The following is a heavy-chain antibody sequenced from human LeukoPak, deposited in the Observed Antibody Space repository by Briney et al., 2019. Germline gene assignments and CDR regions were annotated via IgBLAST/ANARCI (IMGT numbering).Heavy chain of an antibody. D-gene: IGHD6-6*01. Sequence: PSETLSLTCTVSGGSISTYYWSWIRQPPGKGLEWIGYIYYSGSTSYNPSLKSRVTISVDTSKNQFSLKLNSVTAADTAVYYCARGSVAARPGRFWFDPWGQGTLVTVSS. CDR1: GGSISTYY. CDR3: ARGSVAARPGRFWFDP. CDR2: IYYSGST. V-gene: IGHV4-59*12. J-gene: IGHJ5*02.